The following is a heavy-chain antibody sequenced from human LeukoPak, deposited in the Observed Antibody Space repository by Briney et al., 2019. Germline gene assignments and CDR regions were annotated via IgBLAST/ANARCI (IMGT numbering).Heavy chain of an antibody. CDR2: MNPNSGNT. CDR3: ARVRPPRLRFPTRVGSFGP. Sequence: ASVKVSCKASGYTFTSYDINWVRQATGQGLEWMGWMNPNSGNTGYAQKFQGRVTITRNTSISTAYMELSSLRSEDTAVYYCARVRPPRLRFPTRVGSFGPWGQGTLVTVSS. J-gene: IGHJ5*02. V-gene: IGHV1-8*03. D-gene: IGHD3-3*01. CDR1: GYTFTSYD.